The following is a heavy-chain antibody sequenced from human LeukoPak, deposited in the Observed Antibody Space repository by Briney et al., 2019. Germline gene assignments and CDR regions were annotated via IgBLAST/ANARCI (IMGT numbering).Heavy chain of an antibody. CDR2: ISAYNGNT. CDR1: GYTFTSYG. Sequence: ASVKASCKASGYTFTSYGISWVRQAPGQGLEWMGWISAYNGNTNYAQKLQGRVTMTTDTSTSTAYMELRSLRSDDTAVYYCARGRPYSSGWYGINFDLWGRGTLVTVSS. J-gene: IGHJ2*01. CDR3: ARGRPYSSGWYGINFDL. D-gene: IGHD6-19*01. V-gene: IGHV1-18*01.